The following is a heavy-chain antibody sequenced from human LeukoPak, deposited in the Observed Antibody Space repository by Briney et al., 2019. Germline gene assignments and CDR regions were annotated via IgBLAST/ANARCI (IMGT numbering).Heavy chain of an antibody. Sequence: PSETLSLTCAVYGGSLSGYYWSWVSQPPRKGLGWVGEINNSGSTNNNPSLKRGVTISVETSKNQFSLKLRSVHAADTAGYYCGRLESQYVGFDRWGQGALVTVS. D-gene: IGHD3-3*01. CDR1: GGSLSGYY. CDR3: GRLESQYVGFDR. J-gene: IGHJ5*02. V-gene: IGHV4-34*01. CDR2: INNSGST.